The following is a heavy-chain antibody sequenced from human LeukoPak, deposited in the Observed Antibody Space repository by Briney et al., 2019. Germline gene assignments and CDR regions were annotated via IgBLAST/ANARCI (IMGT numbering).Heavy chain of an antibody. V-gene: IGHV3-21*01. D-gene: IGHD2-15*01. J-gene: IGHJ6*03. CDR2: ISSSSSYI. Sequence: PGGSLRLSCAASGFTFSSYEMNWVRQAPGKGLEWVSSISSSSSYIYYADSVKGRFTISRDNAKNSLYLQMNSLRAEDTAVYYCARVGWHWDLYATPGYYYYYMDVWGKGTTVTVSS. CDR3: ARVGWHWDLYATPGYYYYYMDV. CDR1: GFTFSSYE.